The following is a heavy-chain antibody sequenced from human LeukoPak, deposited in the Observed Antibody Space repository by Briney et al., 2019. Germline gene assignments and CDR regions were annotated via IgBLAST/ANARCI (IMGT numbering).Heavy chain of an antibody. V-gene: IGHV4-59*08. CDR3: ARGARAGYNLEPFDY. CDR1: ARSMSSYD. Sequence: PSETLSLTCTVAARSMSSYDWGWSRHPPGKGLEWIGYIYYSGSTKYNPSLKSRVTISVDTSKNQFSLKLSSVTAADTAVYYCARGARAGYNLEPFDYWGQGTLVTVSS. D-gene: IGHD5-24*01. J-gene: IGHJ4*02. CDR2: IYYSGST.